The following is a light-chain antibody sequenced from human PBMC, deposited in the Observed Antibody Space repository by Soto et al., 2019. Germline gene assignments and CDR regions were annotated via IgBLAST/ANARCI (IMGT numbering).Light chain of an antibody. CDR2: DAS. V-gene: IGKV3-15*01. CDR1: RYIGSA. CDR3: QQYKNWPL. Sequence: EVVLTQSPATLSLSPGDRATLSFRASRYIGSAVAWYLQRSGQAPRLLIFDASIRVPTTPARFSGSVSGTEFTLTISSLESEDFAVYYCQQYKNWPLFGQGTRLEIK. J-gene: IGKJ5*01.